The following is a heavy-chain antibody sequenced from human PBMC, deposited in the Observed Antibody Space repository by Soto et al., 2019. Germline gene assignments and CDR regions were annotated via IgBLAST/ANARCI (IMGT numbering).Heavy chain of an antibody. J-gene: IGHJ4*02. D-gene: IGHD2-15*01. CDR2: VFHTGST. Sequence: QLQLQESGPGLVKPSETLSLTCTVSGGSISSSTYYWGWIGQPPGGGLEWIGSVFHTGSTYYNPSLKSRVTMSVDTSNNQFSLNLSSVTAKDTSMYYCASLYYSRNSWGQGTLVIVSS. CDR3: ASLYYSRNS. V-gene: IGHV4-39*01. CDR1: GGSISSSTYY.